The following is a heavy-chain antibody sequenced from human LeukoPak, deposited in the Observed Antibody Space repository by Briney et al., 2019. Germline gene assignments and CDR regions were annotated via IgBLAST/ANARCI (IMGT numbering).Heavy chain of an antibody. CDR3: AKEAEYYYDSSGYHPPHFDY. V-gene: IGHV3-23*01. J-gene: IGHJ4*02. CDR2: ISGSGGST. CDR1: GFTFSSYA. D-gene: IGHD3-22*01. Sequence: PGGSLRLSCAASGFTFSSYAMSWVRQAPGKGLEWVSSISGSGGSTYYADSVKGRFTISRDNSKNTLYLQMNSLRAEDTAVYYCAKEAEYYYDSSGYHPPHFDYWGQGTLVTVSS.